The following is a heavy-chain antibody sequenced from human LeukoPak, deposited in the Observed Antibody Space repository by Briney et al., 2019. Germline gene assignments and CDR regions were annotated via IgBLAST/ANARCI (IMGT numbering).Heavy chain of an antibody. CDR2: IRYDGSNK. V-gene: IGHV3-30*02. J-gene: IGHJ4*02. Sequence: GGSLRLSCAASGFTFSSSGMHWVRQAPGKGLEWVTFIRYDGSNKYYADSVKGRFTISRDNSKNTLSLQMNSLRPEDTAVYYCTKAQDCSSISCYNRGASSYWGQGTQVTVSS. CDR3: TKAQDCSSISCYNRGASSY. D-gene: IGHD2-2*01. CDR1: GFTFSSSG.